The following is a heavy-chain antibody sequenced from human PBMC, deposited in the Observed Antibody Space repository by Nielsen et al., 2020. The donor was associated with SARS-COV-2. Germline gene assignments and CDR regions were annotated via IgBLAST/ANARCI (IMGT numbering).Heavy chain of an antibody. CDR3: AAVPSVVTWYYGMDV. J-gene: IGHJ6*02. CDR2: IVVGSGKT. CDR1: GLTFSSSA. V-gene: IGHV1-58*02. D-gene: IGHD2-21*02. Sequence: SVKVSCKASGLTFSSSAMQWVRQARGQRLEWIGWIVVGSGKTNYAQKFQERVTITRDMSTSTAYMDLRSLRSEDTAVYYCAAVPSVVTWYYGMDVWGQGTTVTVSS.